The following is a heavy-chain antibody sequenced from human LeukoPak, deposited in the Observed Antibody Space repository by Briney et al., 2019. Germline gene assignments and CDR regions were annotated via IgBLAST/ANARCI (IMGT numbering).Heavy chain of an antibody. V-gene: IGHV3-74*01. CDR3: ARDRYCDSTSCYAGYYGMDV. CDR2: INSDGSTT. Sequence: PGGSLRLSCAASGFTFTFNTYWMEWVRQAPGKGLVWVSRINSDGSTTNYADSVKGRFTISRDNAKNTLYLQMNSLRVEDTAVYFCARDRYCDSTSCYAGYYGMDVWGQGTTVTVSS. J-gene: IGHJ6*02. D-gene: IGHD2-2*01. CDR1: GFTFTFNTYW.